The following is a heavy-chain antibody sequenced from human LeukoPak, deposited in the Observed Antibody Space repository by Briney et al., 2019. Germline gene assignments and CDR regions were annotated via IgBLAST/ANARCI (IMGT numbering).Heavy chain of an antibody. CDR1: GFTFSSCA. Sequence: GGSLRLSCAASGFTFSSCAMSWVRQAPGKGLEWVSAISGSGGSTYYADSVKGRFTISRDNSKNALYLQMNSLRAEDTAVYYCPKPCGDPVPPRGGDCYSDYYFDYWGQGTLVTVSS. V-gene: IGHV3-23*01. CDR2: ISGSGGST. J-gene: IGHJ4*02. D-gene: IGHD2-21*02. CDR3: PKPCGDPVPPRGGDCYSDYYFDY.